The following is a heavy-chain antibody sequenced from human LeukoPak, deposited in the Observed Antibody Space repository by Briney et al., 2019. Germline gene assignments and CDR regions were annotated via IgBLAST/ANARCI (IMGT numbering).Heavy chain of an antibody. CDR1: GGSISSYY. CDR3: ARDKYDSSGYSNWFDP. Sequence: SETLSLTCTVSGGSISSYYWSWIRQPAGKGLEWIGRIYTSGSTNYNPSLKSRVTMSVDTSKNQFSLKLSSVTAADTAAYYCARDKYDSSGYSNWFDPWGQGTLVTVSS. CDR2: IYTSGST. D-gene: IGHD3-22*01. V-gene: IGHV4-4*07. J-gene: IGHJ5*02.